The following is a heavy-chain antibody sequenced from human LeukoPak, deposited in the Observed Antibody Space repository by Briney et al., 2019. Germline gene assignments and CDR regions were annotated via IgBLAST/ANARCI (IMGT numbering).Heavy chain of an antibody. CDR3: ARVAYCTIGVCVNFDY. Sequence: ASVKVSCKASGYTFTSHYIHWVRQAPGQGLEWMGWIIPNSGGTNYAQKFQGRVTITRDKSISTAYMELSRLRSDDTAMYYCARVAYCTIGVCVNFDYWGQGNPVTVSS. CDR2: IIPNSGGT. CDR1: GYTFTSHY. D-gene: IGHD2-8*01. J-gene: IGHJ4*02. V-gene: IGHV1-2*02.